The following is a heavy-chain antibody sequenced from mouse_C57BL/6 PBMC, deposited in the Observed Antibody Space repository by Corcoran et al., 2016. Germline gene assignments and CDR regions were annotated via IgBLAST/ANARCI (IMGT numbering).Heavy chain of an antibody. CDR2: INTYSGVP. CDR1: GYTFTTYG. J-gene: IGHJ1*03. CDR3: ARWGCFDV. V-gene: IGHV9-3*01. Sequence: QIQLVQSGPELKKPGETVKISCKASGYTFTTYGMSWVKQAPGKGLKWMGWINTYSGVPTYADDFKGRFAFSLETSASTAYLQINNLKNEDTATYFCARWGCFDVWGTGTTVTVSS.